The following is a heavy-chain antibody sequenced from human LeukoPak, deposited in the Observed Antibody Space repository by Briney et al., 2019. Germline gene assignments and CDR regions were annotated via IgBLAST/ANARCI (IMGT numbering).Heavy chain of an antibody. CDR3: ARDLPVVPAAIGAFGI. Sequence: PSQTLSLTCTVSGGSISSGDYYWSWIRQPPGKGLEWIGYIYYSGSTYYNPSLKSRVTISVDTSKNQFSLKLSSVTAADTAVYYCARDLPVVPAAIGAFGIWGQGTMLTVSS. D-gene: IGHD2-2*02. CDR1: GGSISSGDYY. J-gene: IGHJ3*02. CDR2: IYYSGST. V-gene: IGHV4-30-4*08.